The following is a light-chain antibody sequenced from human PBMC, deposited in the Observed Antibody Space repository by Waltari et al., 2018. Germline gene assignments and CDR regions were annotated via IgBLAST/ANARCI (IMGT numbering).Light chain of an antibody. CDR3: QQSYSTPDT. J-gene: IGKJ2*01. CDR1: QTVGTK. Sequence: EIVMTQSPTTLSVSPGKTATLSCTTSQTVGTKLAWYQQKPGQAPRLIIFGASTRATGLPARFSASGSGTEFSLTISSLQSEDSATYYCQQSYSTPDTFGQGTKLEIK. CDR2: GAS. V-gene: IGKV3-15*01.